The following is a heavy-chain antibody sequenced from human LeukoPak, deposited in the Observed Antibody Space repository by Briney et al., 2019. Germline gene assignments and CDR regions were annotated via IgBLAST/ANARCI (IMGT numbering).Heavy chain of an antibody. CDR3: ARDRGSYAEGCDY. V-gene: IGHV3-30-3*01. J-gene: IGHJ4*02. CDR2: ISYDGSNK. D-gene: IGHD1-26*01. Sequence: GGSLRLSCAASGFTFNNYAMHWVRQAPGKGLEWVAVISYDGSNKYYADSVKGRFTISRDNSKNTLYLQMNSLRAEDTAVYYCARDRGSYAEGCDYWGQGTLVTVSS. CDR1: GFTFNNYA.